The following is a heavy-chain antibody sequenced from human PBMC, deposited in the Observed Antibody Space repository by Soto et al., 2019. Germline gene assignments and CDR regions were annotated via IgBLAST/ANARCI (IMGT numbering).Heavy chain of an antibody. CDR2: ISATGTT. CDR3: ARDQSGAADL. J-gene: IGHJ3*01. CDR1: GDSMTNYY. D-gene: IGHD7-27*01. V-gene: IGHV4-4*07. Sequence: QVQLQESGPGLVEPSETLSLTCTVSGDSMTNYYWSWIRQSADKGLEWIGRISATGTTTYIPSLKSRITLSGDTSKSQFSLNLKFVTAADTAVYFCARDQSGAADLWGQGTMVTVS.